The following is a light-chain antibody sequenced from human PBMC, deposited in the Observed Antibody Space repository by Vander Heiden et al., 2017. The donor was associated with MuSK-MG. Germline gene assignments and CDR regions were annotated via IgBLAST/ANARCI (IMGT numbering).Light chain of an antibody. V-gene: IGKV1-39*01. J-gene: IGKJ4*01. CDR3: QQSYSTPQGLT. CDR1: QSISSY. CDR2: AAS. Sequence: DIQMTQPPSSLSASVADRVTITCRASQSISSYLNWYQQKPGKAPKLLIYAASSLQSGVPSRFSGSGSGTDFTLTISSLQPEDFEAGYCQQSYSTPQGLTFGGGTKVEIK.